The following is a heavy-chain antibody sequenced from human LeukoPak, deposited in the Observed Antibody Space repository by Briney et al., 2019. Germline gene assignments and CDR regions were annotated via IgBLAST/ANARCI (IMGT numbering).Heavy chain of an antibody. CDR3: ARGKRYDFWSGYYSYYFDY. D-gene: IGHD3-3*01. V-gene: IGHV4-34*01. CDR2: INHSGST. J-gene: IGHJ4*02. CDR1: GGSFSGYY. Sequence: PSETLSLTCAVYGGSFSGYYWSWIRQPPGKGLEWIGEINHSGSTNYNPSLKSRVTISVDTSKNQFSLKLSSVTAADTAVYYCARGKRYDFWSGYYSYYFDYWGQGTLVTVSS.